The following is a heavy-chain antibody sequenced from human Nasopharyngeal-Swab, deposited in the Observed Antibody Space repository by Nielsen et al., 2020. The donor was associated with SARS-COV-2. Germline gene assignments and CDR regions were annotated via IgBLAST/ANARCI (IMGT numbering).Heavy chain of an antibody. D-gene: IGHD4-17*01. CDR2: IYHSGST. CDR3: ARDDYGDYGGWFDP. V-gene: IGHV4-38-2*02. Sequence: WIRQPPGKGLEWIGSIYHSGSTYYNPSLKSRVTISVDTPKNQFSLKLSSVTAADTAVYYCARDDYGDYGGWFDPWGQGTLVTVSS. J-gene: IGHJ5*02.